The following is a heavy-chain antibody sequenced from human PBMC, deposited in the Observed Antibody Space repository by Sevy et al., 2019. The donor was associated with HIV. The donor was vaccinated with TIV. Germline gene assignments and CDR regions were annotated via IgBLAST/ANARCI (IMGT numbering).Heavy chain of an antibody. V-gene: IGHV1-2*02. CDR1: GYTFTGYY. Sequence: ASVKVSCKASGYTFTGYYMHWVRRAPGQGLEWMGWINPNSGGTNYAQKFQGRVTMTRDTSISTAYMELSRLRSDDTAVYYCARELGNYDILTGSINWFDPWGQGTLVTVSS. CDR2: INPNSGGT. CDR3: ARELGNYDILTGSINWFDP. D-gene: IGHD3-9*01. J-gene: IGHJ5*02.